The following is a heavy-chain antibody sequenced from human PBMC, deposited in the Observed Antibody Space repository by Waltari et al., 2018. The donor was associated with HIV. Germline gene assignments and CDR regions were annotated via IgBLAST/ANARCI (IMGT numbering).Heavy chain of an antibody. CDR1: RFTFSNYW. J-gene: IGHJ4*02. CDR2: RKQDGSKK. CDR3: ARSWDYGDNYDY. D-gene: IGHD4-17*01. V-gene: IGHV3-7*01. Sequence: EVLLVESGGGLVQPGGSLRLSCAASRFTFSNYWMNWVRQAPGKGLEGVANRKQDGSKKYYAQSVKGRFAISRDNAKNSLELQMKSLRAEDTAVYYCARSWDYGDNYDYWGQGTLVTVSS.